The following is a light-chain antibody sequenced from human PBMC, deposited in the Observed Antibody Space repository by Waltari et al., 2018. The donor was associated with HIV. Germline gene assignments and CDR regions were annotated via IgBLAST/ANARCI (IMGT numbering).Light chain of an antibody. CDR1: SSDIGLYNF. CDR2: DVI. CDR3: CSYAGNNFLL. Sequence: QSALTQPPSASGSPGQSVTIPCAGTSSDIGLYNFVSWYQPHPGKAPKLMISDVIRRPSGVPERFSASKSGKTASLAVSGLQADDEATYYCCSYAGNNFLLFGGGTKLTVL. V-gene: IGLV2-8*01. J-gene: IGLJ2*01.